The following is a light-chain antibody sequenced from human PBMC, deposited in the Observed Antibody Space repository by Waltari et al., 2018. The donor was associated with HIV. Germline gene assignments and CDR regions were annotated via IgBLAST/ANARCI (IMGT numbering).Light chain of an antibody. Sequence: QSVLTQPPSASGTPGQRVTLSCSGRSSNIGSNYVNWYQQLPGTAPKLLIYSNDQRPSGVPDRFSGSKSGTSASLAISGLQSGDEADYYCAAWDDSLNGPVFGGGTKLTVL. CDR2: SND. CDR1: SSNIGSNY. CDR3: AAWDDSLNGPV. V-gene: IGLV1-44*01. J-gene: IGLJ2*01.